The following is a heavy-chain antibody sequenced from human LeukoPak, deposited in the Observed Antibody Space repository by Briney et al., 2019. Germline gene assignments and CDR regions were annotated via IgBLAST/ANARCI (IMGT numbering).Heavy chain of an antibody. CDR3: ARLSSGWSRTDY. V-gene: IGHV3-48*03. Sequence: PGGSLRLSCEVSGFIFSSFEMNWVRQAPGKGLEWVSYISSSGSPIYYADSVKGRFTISRDNTKNSLFLQMNSLRAEDTAVYYCARLSSGWSRTDYWGQGTLVTVSS. CDR1: GFIFSSFE. J-gene: IGHJ4*02. CDR2: ISSSGSPI. D-gene: IGHD6-19*01.